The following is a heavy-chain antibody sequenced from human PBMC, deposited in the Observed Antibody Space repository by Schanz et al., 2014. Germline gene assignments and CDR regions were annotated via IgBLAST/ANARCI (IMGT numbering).Heavy chain of an antibody. CDR3: ARGPSQGYSYGHNIGAYYYGMDV. J-gene: IGHJ6*02. CDR2: ISAYNGNT. CDR1: GYTFTSYG. V-gene: IGHV1-18*01. D-gene: IGHD5-18*01. Sequence: QVQLVQSGAEVMKPGASVKVSCKASGYTFTSYGINWVRQAPGQGLEWMGWISAYNGNTNYAQKLQGRVTMTSDTSTSTAYMELRSLRSDDTAVYYCARGPSQGYSYGHNIGAYYYGMDVWGQGTTVTVSS.